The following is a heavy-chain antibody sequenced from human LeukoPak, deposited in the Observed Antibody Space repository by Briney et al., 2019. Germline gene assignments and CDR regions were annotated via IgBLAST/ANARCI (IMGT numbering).Heavy chain of an antibody. J-gene: IGHJ5*02. CDR2: INPNSGGT. CDR1: GYTFTGYY. CDR3: ARDPNSYGPINNWFDP. D-gene: IGHD5-18*01. Sequence: ASVMVSCKASGYTFTGYYMHWVRQAPGQGLEWMGWINPNSGGTNYAQKFQGRVTMTRDTSISTAYMELSRLRSDDTAVYYCARDPNSYGPINNWFDPWGQGTLVTVSS. V-gene: IGHV1-2*02.